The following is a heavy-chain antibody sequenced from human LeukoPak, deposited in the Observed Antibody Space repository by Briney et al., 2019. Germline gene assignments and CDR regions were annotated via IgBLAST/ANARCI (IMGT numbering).Heavy chain of an antibody. D-gene: IGHD2-15*01. CDR3: TKAPHNSSAGVFCNPIDY. V-gene: IGHV3-23*01. J-gene: IGHJ4*02. CDR1: GFTFSSYS. CDR2: ISGSGGYT. Sequence: PGGSLRLSCAASGFTFSSYSMSWVRQAPGKGLEWVSAISGSGGYTYYADSVKGRFTVSRDNSRNTLYLQMNSLRAEYTAVYYSTKAPHNSSAGVFCNPIDYWRQGTLVTVSA.